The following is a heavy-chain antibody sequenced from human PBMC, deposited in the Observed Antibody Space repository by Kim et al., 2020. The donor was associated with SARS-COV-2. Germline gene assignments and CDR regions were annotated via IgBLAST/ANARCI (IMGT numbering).Heavy chain of an antibody. J-gene: IGHJ3*02. CDR3: ARVVGYCSGGSCYQRGFDAFDI. D-gene: IGHD2-15*01. V-gene: IGHV1-18*01. CDR1: GYTFTSYG. CDR2: ISAYNGNT. Sequence: ASVKVSCKASGYTFTSYGISWVRQAPGQGLEWMGWISAYNGNTNYAQKLQGRVTMTTDTSTSTAYMELRSLRSDDTAVYYCARVVGYCSGGSCYQRGFDAFDIWGQGTMVTVSS.